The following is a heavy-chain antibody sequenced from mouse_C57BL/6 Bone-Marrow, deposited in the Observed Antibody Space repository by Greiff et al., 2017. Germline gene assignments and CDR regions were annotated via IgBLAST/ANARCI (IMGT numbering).Heavy chain of an antibody. D-gene: IGHD2-4*01. Sequence: QVQLQQSGPGLVAPSQSLSITCTVSGFSLTSSGVSWVRQPPGKGLEWLGVIWGDGSTNYHSALISRLSISKDNSKSQVFLKLNSLQTDDTATYYCAKKGIYYDYDAFYYYAMDYWGQGTSVTVSS. CDR3: AKKGIYYDYDAFYYYAMDY. V-gene: IGHV2-3*01. J-gene: IGHJ4*01. CDR2: IWGDGST. CDR1: GFSLTSSG.